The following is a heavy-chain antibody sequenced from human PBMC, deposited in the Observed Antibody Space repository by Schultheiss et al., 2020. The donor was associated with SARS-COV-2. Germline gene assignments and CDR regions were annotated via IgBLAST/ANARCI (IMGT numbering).Heavy chain of an antibody. Sequence: ASVKVSCKASGYTFSNYGVNWVRQAPGQGLEWMGWISAFNGKKVYAQTFQGRVTMTTDKSTNTAYLEVRTLTSGDTAIYYCARQLAATTPFDYWGQGTLVTVSS. V-gene: IGHV1-18*04. CDR1: GYTFSNYG. J-gene: IGHJ4*02. D-gene: IGHD1-26*01. CDR2: ISAFNGKK. CDR3: ARQLAATTPFDY.